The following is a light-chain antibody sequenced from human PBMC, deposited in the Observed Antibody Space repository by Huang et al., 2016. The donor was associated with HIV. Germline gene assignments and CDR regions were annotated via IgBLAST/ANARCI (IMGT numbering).Light chain of an antibody. CDR1: QNIFHSPNNKYY. CDR3: QQYYVTPLT. V-gene: IGKV4-1*01. Sequence: GERAIINCKSSQNIFHSPNNKYYLAWYQQKPGQPPKLLIYWASSRESGVPDRFSGSGSGTDFTLAISSLQAEDVAVYYCQQYYVTPLTFGGGTKVQIK. J-gene: IGKJ4*01. CDR2: WAS.